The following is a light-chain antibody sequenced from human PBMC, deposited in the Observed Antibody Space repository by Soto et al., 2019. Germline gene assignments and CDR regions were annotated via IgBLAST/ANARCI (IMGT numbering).Light chain of an antibody. Sequence: EIVLTQSPGTLSLSPGERATLSCRASQSVRSSFFAWYQQKPGQAPRLLIYDLSVRATGIPDRYSGSGSVKDLPLTINRLEPEDFAVYYCQQYENSVMYTFGQGTKLEIK. J-gene: IGKJ2*01. V-gene: IGKV3-20*01. CDR1: QSVRSSF. CDR2: DLS. CDR3: QQYENSVMYT.